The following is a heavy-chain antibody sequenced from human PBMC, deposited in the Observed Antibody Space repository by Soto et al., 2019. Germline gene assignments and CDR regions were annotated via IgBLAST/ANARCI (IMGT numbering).Heavy chain of an antibody. CDR3: ARYYDFWSGTNYGMDV. CDR1: GYTFTSYG. D-gene: IGHD3-3*01. Sequence: ASVKVSCKASGYTFTSYGISWVRQAPGQGLEWMGWISAYNGNTNYAQKLQGRVTMTTDTSTSTAYMELRSLRSDDTAVYYCARYYDFWSGTNYGMDVWGKGTTVTASS. V-gene: IGHV1-18*01. CDR2: ISAYNGNT. J-gene: IGHJ6*04.